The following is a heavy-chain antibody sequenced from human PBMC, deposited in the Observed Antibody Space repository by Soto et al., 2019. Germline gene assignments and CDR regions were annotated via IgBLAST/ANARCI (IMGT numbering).Heavy chain of an antibody. CDR1: GYTFTGYY. CDR3: AKGGAIVAAGTRVYLYNAMDV. V-gene: IGHV1-2*02. CDR2: INPNSGDT. Sequence: ASVKVSCKASGYTFTGYYVHWVRQAPGQGLEWMGWINPNSGDTYLAQRFQGRVTMNRDTSIGTAYMELRGLTSDDTAEYYCAKGGAIVAAGTRVYLYNAMDVWGQGTTVTVAS. D-gene: IGHD1-26*01. J-gene: IGHJ6*02.